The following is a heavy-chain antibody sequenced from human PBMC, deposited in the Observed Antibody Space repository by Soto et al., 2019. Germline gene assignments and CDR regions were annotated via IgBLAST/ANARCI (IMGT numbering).Heavy chain of an antibody. CDR1: GGSISSYY. V-gene: IGHV4-59*01. CDR3: ARGIVVVTAISYWFDP. CDR2: IYYSGST. D-gene: IGHD2-21*02. Sequence: PSETLSLTCTVSGGSISSYYWSWIRQPPGKGLEWIGYIYYSGSTNYNPSLKSRATISVDTSKNQFSLKLSSVTAADTAVYYCARGIVVVTAISYWFDPWGQGTLVTVSS. J-gene: IGHJ5*02.